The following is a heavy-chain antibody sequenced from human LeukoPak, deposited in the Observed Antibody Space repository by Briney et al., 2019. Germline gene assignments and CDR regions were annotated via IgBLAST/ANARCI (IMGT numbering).Heavy chain of an antibody. J-gene: IGHJ4*02. CDR3: ARYSWPIDY. CDR1: GFTFSDYY. D-gene: IGHD5-18*01. Sequence: PGGSLRLSCAASGFTFSDYYMSWIRQAPGKGLEWVSYIGSSSSYTNYADSVKGRFTISRDNAKNSLYLQMNSLRAEDTAVYYCARYSWPIDYWGQGTLVTVSS. CDR2: IGSSSSYT. V-gene: IGHV3-11*03.